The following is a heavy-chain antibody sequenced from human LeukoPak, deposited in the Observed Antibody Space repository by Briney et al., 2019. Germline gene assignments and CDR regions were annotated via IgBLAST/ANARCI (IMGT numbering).Heavy chain of an antibody. Sequence: GESLKISCQASGYSLTNNWIGWVRQLPGKGLEWMGLIYPGDSDTRYSPSFQGQVTFSVDKSISTAYLQWSSLKASDTAMYYCARFGLTSSLDYWGQGTLVTVSS. CDR2: IYPGDSDT. CDR3: ARFGLTSSLDY. J-gene: IGHJ4*02. CDR1: GYSLTNNW. V-gene: IGHV5-51*01. D-gene: IGHD6-13*01.